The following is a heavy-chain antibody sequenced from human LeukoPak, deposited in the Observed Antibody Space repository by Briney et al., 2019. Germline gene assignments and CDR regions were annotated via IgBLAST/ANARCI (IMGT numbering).Heavy chain of an antibody. J-gene: IGHJ2*01. CDR3: ARDPGSNSHDWYFDL. V-gene: IGHV3-74*01. CDR2: INSEGKTT. D-gene: IGHD1-26*01. CDR1: GFTFSSYW. Sequence: PGGSLRLSCAASGFTFSSYWMYWVRQGPGKGLVWVSRINSEGKTTHYADSVKGRFVISRDNAKNTLYLQMNSLRAEDTAVYYCARDPGSNSHDWYFDLWGRGTLVTVSS.